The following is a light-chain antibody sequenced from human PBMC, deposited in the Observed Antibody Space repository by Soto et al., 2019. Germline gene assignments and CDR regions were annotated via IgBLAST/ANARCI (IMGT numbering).Light chain of an antibody. V-gene: IGLV2-14*01. J-gene: IGLJ3*02. Sequence: QSALTQPASVSGSPGQSITISCTGTSSDVGGYNYVSWYQQHPGKAPKLMIYDVSNRPSGVSNRFSGSKSGNTASLTISGLQAADEADYYCSSFTSSSTRVFGGGTKVTVL. CDR1: SSDVGGYNY. CDR2: DVS. CDR3: SSFTSSSTRV.